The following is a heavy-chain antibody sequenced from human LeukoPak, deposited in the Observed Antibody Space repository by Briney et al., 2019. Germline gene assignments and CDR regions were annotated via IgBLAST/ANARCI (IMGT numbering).Heavy chain of an antibody. Sequence: SETLSLTCTVSGGSISSSSYYWGWIRQPPGKGLEWIGSIYYSGSTYYNPSLKSRVTISVDTSKNQFSLKLSSVTAADTAVYYCVRGGSIAAAGTNYYYMDVWGKGTTVTVSS. CDR3: VRGGSIAAAGTNYYYMDV. CDR2: IYYSGST. J-gene: IGHJ6*03. CDR1: GGSISSSSYY. V-gene: IGHV4-39*07. D-gene: IGHD6-13*01.